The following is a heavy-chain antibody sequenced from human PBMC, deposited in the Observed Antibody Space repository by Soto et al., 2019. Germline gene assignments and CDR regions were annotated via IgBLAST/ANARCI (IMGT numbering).Heavy chain of an antibody. V-gene: IGHV1-2*02. CDR1: GYTFTVYY. CDR2: INPKSGGT. Sequence: QVQLVQSGAEVKKPGASVNVSCKASGYTFTVYYMHWVRQAPGQGLEWMGWINPKSGGTMYPQKFAGRVAMTWDTFISTAYMALTRLRSDDTAVYYCARDLAKGGGSAGFDSWGQGTLVTVSS. CDR3: ARDLAKGGGSAGFDS. D-gene: IGHD1-26*01. J-gene: IGHJ4*02.